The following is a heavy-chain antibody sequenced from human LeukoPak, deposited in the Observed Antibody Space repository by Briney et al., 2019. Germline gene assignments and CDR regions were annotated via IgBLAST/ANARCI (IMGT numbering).Heavy chain of an antibody. J-gene: IGHJ4*02. CDR3: AKGYCGGDCYSDY. V-gene: IGHV3-33*06. CDR2: IWYDGSNK. D-gene: IGHD2-21*02. Sequence: QPGRSLRLSCAASGFTFSSYGMHWVRQAQGKGLEWVAVIWYDGSNKYYADSVKGRFTISRDNSKNTLYLQMNSLRAEDTAVYYCAKGYCGGDCYSDYWGQGTLVTVSS. CDR1: GFTFSSYG.